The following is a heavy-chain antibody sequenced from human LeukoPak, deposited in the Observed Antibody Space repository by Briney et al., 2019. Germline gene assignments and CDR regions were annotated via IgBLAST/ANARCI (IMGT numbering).Heavy chain of an antibody. D-gene: IGHD2-2*01. CDR1: GYTLSDYY. CDR2: ISYDGSNK. CDR3: ARESTLVPAAFDY. J-gene: IGHJ4*02. V-gene: IGHV3-30-3*01. Sequence: SCKASGYTLSDYYMHWVRQAPGKGLEWVAVISYDGSNKYYADSVKGRFTISRDNSKNTLYLQMNSLRAEDTAVYYCARESTLVPAAFDYWGQGTLVTVSS.